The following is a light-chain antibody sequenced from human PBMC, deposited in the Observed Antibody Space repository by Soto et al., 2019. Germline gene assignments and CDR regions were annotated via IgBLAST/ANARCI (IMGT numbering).Light chain of an antibody. V-gene: IGKV3-20*01. CDR1: QSVSSSY. Sequence: EIVLTQSPGTLTLSPGERATLSCRASQSVSSSYLAWYQQKPGQAPRLLIYGASSRATGIPDRFSGSGSGTDFTLTISRLDPEDFAVYFCQQYGTSPTFGGGTQVEIK. CDR2: GAS. J-gene: IGKJ4*01. CDR3: QQYGTSPT.